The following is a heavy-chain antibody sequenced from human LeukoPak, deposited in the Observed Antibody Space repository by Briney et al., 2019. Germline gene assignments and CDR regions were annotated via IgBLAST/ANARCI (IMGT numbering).Heavy chain of an antibody. CDR3: ARRLSEGYSHADAFDI. CDR1: GGSVSSSSYY. V-gene: IGHV4-61*05. D-gene: IGHD5-18*01. J-gene: IGHJ3*02. CDR2: IYYSGST. Sequence: SETLSLTCTVSGGSVSSSSYYWGWIRQPPGKGLEWIGYIYYSGSTNYNPSLKSRVTISVDTSKNQFSLNLSSVTAADTAVYYCARRLSEGYSHADAFDIWGQGTMVTVSS.